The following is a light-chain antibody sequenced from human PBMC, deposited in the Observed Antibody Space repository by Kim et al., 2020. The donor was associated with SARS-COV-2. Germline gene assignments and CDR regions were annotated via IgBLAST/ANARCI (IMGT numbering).Light chain of an antibody. J-gene: IGLJ2*01. V-gene: IGLV2-18*02. CDR1: GSDIGSYNR. Sequence: GQSVTISCTGTGSDIGSYNRVSWYQQPPGTAPKLIIYEVTNRPSGVPDRFSGSKSGNTASLTISGLRPEDEADYYCSSYAISSIVVFGGGTQLTV. CDR3: SSYAISSIVV. CDR2: EVT.